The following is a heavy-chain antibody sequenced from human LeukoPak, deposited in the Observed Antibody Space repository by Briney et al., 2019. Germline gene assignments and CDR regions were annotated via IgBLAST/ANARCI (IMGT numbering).Heavy chain of an antibody. CDR1: GFTFSSYW. CDR2: IKQDGSET. D-gene: IGHD3-16*01. Sequence: GGSLRLSCAASGFTFSSYWMSWVRQAPGKGLEWVANIKQDGSETYYVDSLRGRFTISRDNAKNSLYLQMNSLRAEDTAVYYCASRGGAAETWGQGTLVTVSS. CDR3: ASRGGAAET. J-gene: IGHJ1*01. V-gene: IGHV3-7*03.